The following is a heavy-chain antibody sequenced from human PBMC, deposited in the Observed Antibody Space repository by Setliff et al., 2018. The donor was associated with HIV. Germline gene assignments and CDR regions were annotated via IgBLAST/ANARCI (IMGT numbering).Heavy chain of an antibody. CDR2: INGGSGRT. CDR1: GCTFSRSG. Sequence: GASVKVSCKASGCTFSRSGMHWMRQAPGQRPEWMGCINGGSGRTEYSRKFESRVTITRDTSASTDYLELSSLRSEDTAVYYCARPHVRYNWFDPWGQGTLVTVSS. V-gene: IGHV1-3*01. J-gene: IGHJ5*02. CDR3: ARPHVRYNWFDP.